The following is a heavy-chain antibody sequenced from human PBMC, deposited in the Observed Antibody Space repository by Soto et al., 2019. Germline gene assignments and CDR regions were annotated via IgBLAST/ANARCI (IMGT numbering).Heavy chain of an antibody. CDR1: GFSFSGHG. D-gene: IGHD2-21*02. J-gene: IGHJ2*01. CDR2: ISYDGRHE. CDR3: AKGVTINAWYFDL. Sequence: QVHLVESGGGVVQPGRSLRLACVASGFSFSGHGMHWVRQAPGKGLEWVALISYDGRHEYYADAVEGRFTISRDNSKNPLYLQMNSQRSEDTAVYYCAKGVTINAWYFDLWGRGTLVTVSS. V-gene: IGHV3-30*18.